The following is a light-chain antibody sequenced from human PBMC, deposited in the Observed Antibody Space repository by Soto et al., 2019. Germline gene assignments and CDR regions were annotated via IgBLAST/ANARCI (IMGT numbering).Light chain of an antibody. J-gene: IGKJ2*01. CDR3: QQYGSSSFT. CDR2: GAS. CDR1: QSVASSY. V-gene: IGKV3-20*01. Sequence: EIVLTQSPGTLSLSPGEGATLSCRASQSVASSYLAWYQQKPGQAPRLIIYGASNRATGTPDRFSGGGSGTDFTLTISILEPEDFAVYYCQQYGSSSFTFGQGTKLEIK.